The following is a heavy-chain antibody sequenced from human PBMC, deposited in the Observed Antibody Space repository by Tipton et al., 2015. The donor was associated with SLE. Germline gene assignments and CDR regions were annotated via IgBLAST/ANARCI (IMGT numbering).Heavy chain of an antibody. CDR3: ARGRELGRDDAFDI. CDR2: INHSGST. CDR1: GGSFSGYY. J-gene: IGHJ3*02. Sequence: LRLSCAVYGGSFSGYYWSWIRQPPGKGLEWIGEINHSGSTNYNPSLKSRVTISVDTSKNQFSLKLSPVTAADTAVYYCARGRELGRDDAFDIWGQGTMVTVSS. D-gene: IGHD1-1*01. V-gene: IGHV4-34*01.